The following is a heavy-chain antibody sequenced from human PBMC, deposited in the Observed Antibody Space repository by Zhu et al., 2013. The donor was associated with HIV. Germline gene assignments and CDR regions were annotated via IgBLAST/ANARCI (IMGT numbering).Heavy chain of an antibody. CDR1: GYNFRSYY. CDR3: ARDAFYDDSRGYPDF. V-gene: IGHV1-2*02. CDR2: INPNSGGT. D-gene: IGHD3-9*01. Sequence: LQSGTEVKKPGASVKLSCKASGYNFRSYYVHWVRQAPGQGLEWMGWINPNSGGTNYPQKFQGRVTMTRDTSISTAYMELSRLTSDDTAVYYCARDAFYDDSRGYPDFWGQGTLVTVSS. J-gene: IGHJ4*02.